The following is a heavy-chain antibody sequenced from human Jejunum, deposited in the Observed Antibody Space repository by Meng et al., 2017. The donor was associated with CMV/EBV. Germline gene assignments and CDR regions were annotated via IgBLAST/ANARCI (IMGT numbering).Heavy chain of an antibody. CDR1: GGTFNTYA. CDR2: TLPIYGTP. Sequence: NASGGTFNTYAISWVRQATGQGLEWMGGTLPIYGTPESAQKFQGRVTFTADESTGTAYMQLNSLRSEDTAVYYCARRDSDDYDFDYWGQGTQVTVSS. J-gene: IGHJ4*02. D-gene: IGHD3-16*01. V-gene: IGHV1-69*01. CDR3: ARRDSDDYDFDY.